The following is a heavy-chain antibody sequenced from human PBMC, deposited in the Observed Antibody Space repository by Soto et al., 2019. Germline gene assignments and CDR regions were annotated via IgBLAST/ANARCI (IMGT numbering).Heavy chain of an antibody. V-gene: IGHV3-43*01. CDR3: AKDIKPRLYYYDSWAVEY. Sequence: GGSLRLSCAASGFTFDDYTMHWVRQAPGKGLEWVSLISWDGGSTYYADSVKGRFTISRDNSKNSLYLQMNSLRTEDTALYYCAKDIKPRLYYYDSWAVEYWGQGTRVTVSS. CDR2: ISWDGGST. CDR1: GFTFDDYT. D-gene: IGHD3-22*01. J-gene: IGHJ4*02.